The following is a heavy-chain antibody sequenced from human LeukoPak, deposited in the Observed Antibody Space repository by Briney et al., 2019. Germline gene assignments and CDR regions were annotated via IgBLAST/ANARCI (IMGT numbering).Heavy chain of an antibody. CDR2: ISSSSSTI. CDR3: ARASASYFDY. J-gene: IGHJ4*02. V-gene: IGHV3-48*04. CDR1: GFTFSSYS. Sequence: PGGSLRLSCAASGFTFSSYSMNWVRQAPGKGLEWVSYISSSSSTIYYADSVKGRFTISRDNAKNSLYLQLNSLRAEDTGVYYCARASASYFDYCGQGTLVTVSS.